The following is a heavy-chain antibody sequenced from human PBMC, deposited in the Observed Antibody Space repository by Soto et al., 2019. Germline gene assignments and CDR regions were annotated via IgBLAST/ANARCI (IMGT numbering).Heavy chain of an antibody. V-gene: IGHV1-18*01. CDR1: GYTFTSYG. D-gene: IGHD6-6*01. Sequence: ASVKVSCKASGYTFTSYGISWVQQAPGQGLEWMGWISAYNGNTNYAQKLQGRVTMTTDTSTSTAYMELRSLRSDDTAVYYCAGRSSQGMNWFDPWGQGTLVTVSS. CDR3: AGRSSQGMNWFDP. J-gene: IGHJ5*02. CDR2: ISAYNGNT.